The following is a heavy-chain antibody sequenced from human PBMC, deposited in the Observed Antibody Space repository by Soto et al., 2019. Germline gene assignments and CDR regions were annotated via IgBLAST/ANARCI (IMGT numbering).Heavy chain of an antibody. CDR1: GYTFTSYY. J-gene: IGHJ6*02. CDR3: ASPTGTTSGYYYYGMDV. CDR2: INPSGGST. Sequence: ASVKVSCKASGYTFTSYYMHWVRQAPGQGLEWMGIINPSGGSTSYAQKFQGRVTMTRDTSTSTVYMELSSLRSEDTAVYYCASPTGTTSGYYYYGMDVRGQGTTVTGSS. D-gene: IGHD1-1*01. V-gene: IGHV1-46*01.